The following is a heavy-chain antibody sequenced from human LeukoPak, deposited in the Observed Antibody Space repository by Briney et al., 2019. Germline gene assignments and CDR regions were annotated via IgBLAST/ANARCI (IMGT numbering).Heavy chain of an antibody. CDR1: GYTFTGYY. J-gene: IGHJ6*03. D-gene: IGHD5-24*01. V-gene: IGHV1-2*02. Sequence: ASVTVSCKASGYTFTGYYMHWVRQAPGQGLERMGWINPNSGGTNYAQKFQGRVTMTRDTSISTAYMELSRLRSDDTAVYYCARDPGRWLQSYYMDVWGKGTTVTVSS. CDR3: ARDPGRWLQSYYMDV. CDR2: INPNSGGT.